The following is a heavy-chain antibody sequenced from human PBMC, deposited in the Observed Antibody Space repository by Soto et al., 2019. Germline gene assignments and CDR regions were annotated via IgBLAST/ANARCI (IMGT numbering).Heavy chain of an antibody. Sequence: GGSLRLSCAASGFTFRTYGMHWVRQAPGKGLEWVAFISDDGSQKYYGDSVKGRFTISRDNSKNTLSLRMNSLRAEDTAVYYCAKDGSIVGATTVDYWGQGTLVTVSS. CDR2: ISDDGSQK. CDR3: AKDGSIVGATTVDY. V-gene: IGHV3-30*18. CDR1: GFTFRTYG. D-gene: IGHD1-26*01. J-gene: IGHJ4*02.